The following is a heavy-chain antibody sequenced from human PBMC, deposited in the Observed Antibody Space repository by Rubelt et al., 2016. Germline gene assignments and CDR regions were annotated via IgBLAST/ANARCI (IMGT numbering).Heavy chain of an antibody. V-gene: IGHV4-34*01. J-gene: IGHJ4*02. CDR1: GGSFSGYY. Sequence: QVQLQESGPGLVKPSETLSLTCTVYGGSFSGYYWSWIRQPPGKGLEWIGEINHSGSTNYNPSLKSRVTISVDTSKNQFSLKLSSVTAADTAVYYCARGLGYYGSGSLYWGQGTLVTVSS. D-gene: IGHD3-10*01. CDR2: INHSGST. CDR3: ARGLGYYGSGSLY.